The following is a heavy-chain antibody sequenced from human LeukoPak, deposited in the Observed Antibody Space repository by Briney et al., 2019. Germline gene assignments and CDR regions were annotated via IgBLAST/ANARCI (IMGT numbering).Heavy chain of an antibody. CDR3: ATVKAAAGTEAYYYYYYMDV. Sequence: ASVKVSCKVSGYTLTELSMHWVRQAPGKGLEWMGGFDPEDGETIYAQKFQGRVTMTEDTSTDTAYMELSSLRSEDTAVYYCATVKAAAGTEAYYYYYYMDVWGKGTTVTVSS. V-gene: IGHV1-24*01. CDR1: GYTLTELS. CDR2: FDPEDGET. J-gene: IGHJ6*03. D-gene: IGHD6-13*01.